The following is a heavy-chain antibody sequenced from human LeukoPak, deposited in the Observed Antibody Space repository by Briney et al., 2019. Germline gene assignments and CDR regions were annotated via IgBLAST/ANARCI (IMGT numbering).Heavy chain of an antibody. J-gene: IGHJ5*02. CDR1: GGSISSYY. D-gene: IGHD3-3*01. Sequence: SETLSLTCTVSGGSISSYYWSWIRQPPGKGLEWSGYIYYSGSTNYNPSLKSRVTISVDTSKNQFSLKLSSVTAADTAVYYCARPKTISYYDFWSGYSGDWFDPWGQGTLVTVSS. CDR3: ARPKTISYYDFWSGYSGDWFDP. CDR2: IYYSGST. V-gene: IGHV4-59*08.